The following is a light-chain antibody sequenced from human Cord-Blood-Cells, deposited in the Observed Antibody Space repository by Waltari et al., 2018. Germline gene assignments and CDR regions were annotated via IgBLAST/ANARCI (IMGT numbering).Light chain of an antibody. CDR3: SSYTSSSTV. J-gene: IGLJ3*02. CDR2: VGS. CDR1: RSDVGGYNF. V-gene: IGLV2-14*01. Sequence: QPALTQPASVSGSPGRSFTFSCTGTRSDVGGYNFFSWSQQHPGKAPKLMIYVGSNRPSGVSNRFSGSKSGNTASLTISGLQAEDEADYYCSSYTSSSTVFGGGTKLTVL.